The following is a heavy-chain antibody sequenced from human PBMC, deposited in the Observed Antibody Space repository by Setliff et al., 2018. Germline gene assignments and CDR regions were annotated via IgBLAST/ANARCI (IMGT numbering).Heavy chain of an antibody. CDR2: RYYTGTT. CDR3: ARHFYPPDFFAH. J-gene: IGHJ4*02. D-gene: IGHD3-3*01. CDR1: GVDVIERLYY. V-gene: IGHV4-39*01. Sequence: PSETLSLTCSASGVDVIERLYYWSWVRQSPGKGLEWIGTRYYTGTTFYNPSLESRVAVSLDASEKKFSLNLRSVITADTAVYYCARHFYPPDFFAHWGQGLLVPVSS.